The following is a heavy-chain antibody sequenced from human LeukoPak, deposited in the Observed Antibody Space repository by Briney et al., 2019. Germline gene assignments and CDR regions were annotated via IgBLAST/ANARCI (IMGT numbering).Heavy chain of an antibody. CDR2: IYYSGSP. V-gene: IGHV4-39*07. Sequence: SETLSLTCAVSGGSISSNSYYWGWIRQPPGKGLEWIGTIYYSGSPYYNPSLKSRVTVSVDTSKNQFSLKLSSVTAADTAVYYCARDPSTGYYFDYWGQGTLVTVSS. CDR3: ARDPSTGYYFDY. J-gene: IGHJ4*02. CDR1: GGSISSNSYY.